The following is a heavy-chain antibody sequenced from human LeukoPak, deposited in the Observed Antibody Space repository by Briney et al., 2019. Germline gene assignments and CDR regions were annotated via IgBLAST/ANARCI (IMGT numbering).Heavy chain of an antibody. CDR3: AREAPPSPPVFDY. Sequence: GGSLRLSCAASGFTFSSYWMHWVRHAPGKGLVWVSRINSDGSSTSYADSVKGRFTISRDNAKNTLYLQMNSLRAEDTAVYYCAREAPPSPPVFDYWGQGTLVTVSS. CDR1: GFTFSSYW. V-gene: IGHV3-74*01. CDR2: INSDGSST. J-gene: IGHJ4*02.